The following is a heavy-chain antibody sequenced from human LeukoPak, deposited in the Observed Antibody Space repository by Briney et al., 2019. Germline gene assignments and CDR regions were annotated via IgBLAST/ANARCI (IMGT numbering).Heavy chain of an antibody. CDR3: ARARRFGELDY. V-gene: IGHV3-74*01. D-gene: IGHD3-10*01. Sequence: GGSLRLSCAASGFTFSSYWMHWVRQAPGKGLVWVSRINSDGSSTSYADSVKGRFTISRDNAKNTLYLQMNGLRAEDTAVYYCARARRFGELDYWGQGTLVTVSS. J-gene: IGHJ4*02. CDR1: GFTFSSYW. CDR2: INSDGSST.